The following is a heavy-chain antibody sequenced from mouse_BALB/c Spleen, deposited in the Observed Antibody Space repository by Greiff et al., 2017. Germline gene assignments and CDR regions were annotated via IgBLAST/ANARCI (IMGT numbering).Heavy chain of an antibody. CDR3: ARSGDLYAMDY. J-gene: IGHJ4*01. V-gene: IGHV1-82*01. Sequence: QVQLQQSGPELVKPGASVKISCKASGYAFSSSWMNWVKQRPGQGLEWIGRIYPGDGDTNYNGKFKGKATLTADKSSSTAYMQLSSLTSVDSAVYFCARSGDLYAMDYWGQGTSVTVSS. CDR1: GYAFSSSW. CDR2: IYPGDGDT. D-gene: IGHD3-1*01.